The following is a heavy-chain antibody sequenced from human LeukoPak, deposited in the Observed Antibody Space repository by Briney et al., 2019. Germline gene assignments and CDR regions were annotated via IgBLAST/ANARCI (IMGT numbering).Heavy chain of an antibody. J-gene: IGHJ4*02. CDR1: GGSISSYY. V-gene: IGHV4-34*01. D-gene: IGHD1-26*01. CDR2: INHSGST. Sequence: SETLSLTCTVSGGSISSYYWSWIRQPPGKGLEWIGEINHSGSTNYNPSLKSRVTISVDTSKNQFSLKLSSVTAADTAVYYCARRGSYEADDYWGQGTLVTVSS. CDR3: ARRGSYEADDY.